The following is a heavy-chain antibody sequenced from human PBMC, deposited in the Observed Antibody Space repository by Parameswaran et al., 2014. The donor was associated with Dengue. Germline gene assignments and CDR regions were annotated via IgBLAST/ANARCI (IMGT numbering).Heavy chain of an antibody. Sequence: ARWIRQPPGKALEWLALIYWDDDKRYSPSLKSRLTITKDTSKNQVVLTMTNMDPVDTATYYCAHPKLYDILTGACYFDYWGQGTLVTVSS. CDR3: AHPKLYDILTGACYFDY. D-gene: IGHD3-9*01. CDR2: IYWDDDK. J-gene: IGHJ4*02. V-gene: IGHV2-5*08.